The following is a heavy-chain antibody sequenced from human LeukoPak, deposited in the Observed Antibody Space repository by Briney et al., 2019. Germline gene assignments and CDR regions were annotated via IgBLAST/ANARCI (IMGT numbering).Heavy chain of an antibody. Sequence: PSETLSLTCTVSGGSISGYYWSWIRQPPGKGLEWTGFVYNSDSTNYNPSLESRVTISVDTSKSQFSLQLISVTAADTAVYYCAGEGSGSYYNWFDPWGQGTLVTVSS. J-gene: IGHJ5*02. CDR3: AGEGSGSYYNWFDP. V-gene: IGHV4-59*01. D-gene: IGHD3-10*01. CDR1: GGSISGYY. CDR2: VYNSDST.